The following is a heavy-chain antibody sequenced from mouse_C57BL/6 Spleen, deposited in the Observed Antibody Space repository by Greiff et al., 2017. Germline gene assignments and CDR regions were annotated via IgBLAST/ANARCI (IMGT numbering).Heavy chain of an antibody. V-gene: IGHV1-78*01. CDR1: GYTFTDHT. CDR3: ARKDGTSYYYAMDY. CDR2: IYPRDGST. D-gene: IGHD4-1*01. Sequence: VKVVESDAELVKPGASVKISCKVSGYTFTDHTIHWMKQRPEQGLEWIGYIYPRDGSTKYNEKFKGKATLTADKSSSTAYMQLNSMTSEDSAVYFCARKDGTSYYYAMDYWGQGTSVTVSS. J-gene: IGHJ4*01.